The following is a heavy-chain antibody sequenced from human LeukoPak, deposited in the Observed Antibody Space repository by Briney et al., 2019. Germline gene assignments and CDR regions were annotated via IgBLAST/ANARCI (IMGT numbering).Heavy chain of an antibody. Sequence: GGSLRLSCAASGFTFSSYGMHWVRQAPGKGLEWVAVIWYDGGNKYYADSVKGRFTISRDNSKNTLYLQMNSLRAEDTAVYYCARALGYCSGGSCYSVEAFDIWGQGTMVTVSS. D-gene: IGHD2-15*01. J-gene: IGHJ3*02. CDR2: IWYDGGNK. CDR1: GFTFSSYG. V-gene: IGHV3-33*01. CDR3: ARALGYCSGGSCYSVEAFDI.